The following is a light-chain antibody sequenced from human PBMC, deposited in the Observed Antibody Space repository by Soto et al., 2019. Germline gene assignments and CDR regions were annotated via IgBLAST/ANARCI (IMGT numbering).Light chain of an antibody. CDR1: QGIRNF. V-gene: IGKV1-27*01. Sequence: DIQMTQSPTSLSASVGDRVTITCRARQGIRNFVAWYQQKPGKAPKLLIYAASTLQSGVPSRFSGSGSGTDFNLAINSLQPEDVATYSCQKYSSVPVFGPGTKVEIK. J-gene: IGKJ3*01. CDR2: AAS. CDR3: QKYSSVPV.